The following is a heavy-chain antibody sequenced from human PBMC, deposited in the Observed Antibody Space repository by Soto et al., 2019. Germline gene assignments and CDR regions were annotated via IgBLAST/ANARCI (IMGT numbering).Heavy chain of an antibody. CDR1: GYTFTSYA. CDR3: ARGRRYCSGGSCYGGGLYPLYYFDY. CDR2: INAGNGNT. Sequence: QVQLAQSGAEVKKPGASVKVSCKASGYTFTSYAMHWVRQAPGQRLEWMGWINAGNGNTKYSQKFQGRVTITRDTSASTAYMELSSLRSEDTAVYYCARGRRYCSGGSCYGGGLYPLYYFDYWGQGTLVTVSS. D-gene: IGHD2-15*01. J-gene: IGHJ4*02. V-gene: IGHV1-3*01.